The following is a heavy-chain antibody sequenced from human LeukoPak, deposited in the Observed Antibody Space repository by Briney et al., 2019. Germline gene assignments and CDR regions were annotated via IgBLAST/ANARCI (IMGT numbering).Heavy chain of an antibody. CDR1: GGTFSSYA. Sequence: SVKVSCKASGGTFSSYAISWVRQAPGQGLEWMGGIIPIFGTANYAQKFHGRVTITADESTSTAYMELSSLRSEATAVYYCASIVGATYPSFDYWGQGTLVTVSP. V-gene: IGHV1-69*13. D-gene: IGHD1-26*01. CDR3: ASIVGATYPSFDY. J-gene: IGHJ4*02. CDR2: IIPIFGTA.